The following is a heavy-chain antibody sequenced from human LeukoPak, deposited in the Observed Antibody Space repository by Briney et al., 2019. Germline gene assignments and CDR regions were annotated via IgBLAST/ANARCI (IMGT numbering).Heavy chain of an antibody. V-gene: IGHV7-4-1*02. J-gene: IGHJ4*02. CDR2: INTNTGNP. CDR3: ASGPSYSGSNEYFDS. D-gene: IGHD1-26*01. CDR1: GYTFSIYT. Sequence: GASVKVSFKASGYTFSIYTMHWVRQAPGQGLEWMGWINTNTGNPTYAQDYTGRFVFSLDTSVSTTYLQISRLKAEDTAVYYCASGPSYSGSNEYFDSWGQGTLVTVSS.